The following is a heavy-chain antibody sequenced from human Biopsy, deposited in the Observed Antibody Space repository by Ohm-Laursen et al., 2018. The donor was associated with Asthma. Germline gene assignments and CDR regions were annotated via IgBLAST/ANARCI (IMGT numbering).Heavy chain of an antibody. CDR3: AKRRGYSGHDNDY. D-gene: IGHD5-12*01. V-gene: IGHV3-30*18. Sequence: RSLRLSCAASGFMFRSFGMHWVRQAPGKGLEWVAVISYDGNHKFYEDSVKGRFTISRDNSKNTPYLQVSSLRTEDTAVYYCAKRRGYSGHDNDYWGQGTLVIVSS. J-gene: IGHJ4*02. CDR2: ISYDGNHK. CDR1: GFMFRSFG.